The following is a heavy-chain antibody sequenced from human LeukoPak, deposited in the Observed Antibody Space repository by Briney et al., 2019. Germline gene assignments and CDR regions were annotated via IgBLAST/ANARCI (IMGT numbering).Heavy chain of an antibody. CDR2: IIPIFGTA. V-gene: IGHV1-69*13. J-gene: IGHJ6*03. CDR3: ARGGLLWFGELSTNYYYMDV. D-gene: IGHD3-10*01. Sequence: ASVKVSCKASGYTFTSYAISWVRQAPGQGLEWMGGIIPIFGTANYAQKFQGRVTITADESTSTAYMELSSLRSEDTAVYYCARGGLLWFGELSTNYYYMDVWGKGTTVTVSS. CDR1: GYTFTSYA.